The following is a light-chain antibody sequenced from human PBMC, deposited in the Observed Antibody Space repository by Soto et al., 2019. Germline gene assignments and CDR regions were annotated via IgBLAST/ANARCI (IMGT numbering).Light chain of an antibody. CDR3: SSYVGTNSYG. CDR2: EVY. V-gene: IGLV2-8*01. J-gene: IGLJ1*01. Sequence: QSALTQPPSASGSPGQSVTISCTGTSSDVGGYNYVSWYQQHPGKAPKLIIYEVYKRPSGVPDRFSGSKSGNTAALTVSGLQAEDEADYYCSSYVGTNSYGFGTGTRLTVL. CDR1: SSDVGGYNY.